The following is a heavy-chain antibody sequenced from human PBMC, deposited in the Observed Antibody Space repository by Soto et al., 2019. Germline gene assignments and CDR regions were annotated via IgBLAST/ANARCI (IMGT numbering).Heavy chain of an antibody. CDR2: ISYDGSNK. CDR3: AKDRAPYIVVVVAATFDY. D-gene: IGHD2-15*01. Sequence: GGSLRLSCAASGFTFSSYGMHWVRQAPGKGLEWVAVISYDGSNKYYADSVKGRFTISRDNSKNTLYLQMNSLRAEDTAVYYCAKDRAPYIVVVVAATFDYWGQGTLVTVSS. CDR1: GFTFSSYG. J-gene: IGHJ4*02. V-gene: IGHV3-30*18.